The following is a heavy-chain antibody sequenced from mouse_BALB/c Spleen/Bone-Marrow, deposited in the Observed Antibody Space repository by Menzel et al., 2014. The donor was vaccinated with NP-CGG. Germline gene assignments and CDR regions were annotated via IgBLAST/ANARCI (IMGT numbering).Heavy chain of an antibody. J-gene: IGHJ3*01. CDR3: ARAGYCDGFAY. CDR2: INPYNGDT. Sequence: EVQLQQSGPELVKPGASVKISCKASGYSFTGYFMNWVMQSHGKSLEWIGRINPYNGDTFYNQKFKGKATLTVDKSSSTAHIELRSLASEDSAVYYCARAGYCDGFAYWGQGTLVTGSA. CDR1: GYSFTGYF. V-gene: IGHV1-20*02.